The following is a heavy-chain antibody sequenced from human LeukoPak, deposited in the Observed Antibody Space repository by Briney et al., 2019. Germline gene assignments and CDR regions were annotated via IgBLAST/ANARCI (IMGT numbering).Heavy chain of an antibody. D-gene: IGHD3-22*01. J-gene: IGHJ4*02. Sequence: SETLSLTCTVSGGSIYNSIYYWGWIRQPPGKGLEWIGSIYHSGTSYYNPSLESRVTISVDTSKNQFSLKLTSVTAADTAIYYCMRTAEVGYYPTWGRGTLVTVSS. CDR1: GGSIYNSIYY. V-gene: IGHV4-39*01. CDR3: MRTAEVGYYPT. CDR2: IYHSGTS.